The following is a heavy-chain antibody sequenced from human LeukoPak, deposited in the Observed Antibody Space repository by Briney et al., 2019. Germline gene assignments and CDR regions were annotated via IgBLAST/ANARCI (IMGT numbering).Heavy chain of an antibody. J-gene: IGHJ4*02. Sequence: PGGSLRLSCAASGFTFSSYEMNWVRQAPGKGLEWVSYISSSGSTIYYADSVKGRFTISRDNAENSLYLQMNSLRAEDTAVYYCAVGAKGNDYWGQGPLVTVSS. CDR3: AVGAKGNDY. D-gene: IGHD1-26*01. CDR2: ISSSGSTI. V-gene: IGHV3-48*03. CDR1: GFTFSSYE.